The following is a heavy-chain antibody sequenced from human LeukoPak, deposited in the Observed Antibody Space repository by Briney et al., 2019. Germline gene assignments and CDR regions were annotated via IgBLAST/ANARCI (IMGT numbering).Heavy chain of an antibody. CDR1: GGSISSSSYF. CDR2: IYYSGST. V-gene: IGHV4-39*01. D-gene: IGHD5-12*01. J-gene: IGHJ4*02. Sequence: SETLSLTCTVSGGSISSSSYFWGWIRQPPGEGLEWIGSIYYSGSTYYNPSLESRVTISVDTSKNQFSLKLNSVTAADTAVYYCARHGGLKYGGYEKRFDYWGQGTLVTVSS. CDR3: ARHGGLKYGGYEKRFDY.